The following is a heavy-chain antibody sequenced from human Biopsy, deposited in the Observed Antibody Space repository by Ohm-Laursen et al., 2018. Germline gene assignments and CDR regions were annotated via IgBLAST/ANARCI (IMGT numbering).Heavy chain of an antibody. J-gene: IGHJ6*02. CDR2: ITQSGST. V-gene: IGHV4-34*01. CDR1: GGSFNGYF. CDR3: ARVPLPGIGAAYQGRFLYGMDV. Sequence: PGTLSLTCAVFGGSFNGYFWSWIRQPPGKGLEWIGDITQSGSTNYSPSLKSRVTISVDTAKKQFSLSLRSVTAADTAVYYCARVPLPGIGAAYQGRFLYGMDVWGQGTTGSVTS. D-gene: IGHD6-13*01.